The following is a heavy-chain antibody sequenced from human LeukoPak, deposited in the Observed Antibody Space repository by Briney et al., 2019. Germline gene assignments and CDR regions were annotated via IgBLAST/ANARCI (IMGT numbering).Heavy chain of an antibody. D-gene: IGHD2-2*01. CDR2: INPNSGGT. V-gene: IGHV1-2*02. Sequence: ASVKVSCKASGYTFTGYYMHWVRQAPGQGLEWMGWINPNSGGTNYAQKFQGRVTMTRDTSISTAYMELSRLRSDDTAVYYCARGGGGVVVPAAFDYWGQGTLVTVSS. CDR1: GYTFTGYY. J-gene: IGHJ4*02. CDR3: ARGGGGVVVPAAFDY.